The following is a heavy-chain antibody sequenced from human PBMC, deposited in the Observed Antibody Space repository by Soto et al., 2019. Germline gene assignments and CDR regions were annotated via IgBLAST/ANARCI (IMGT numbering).Heavy chain of an antibody. CDR3: ARRPCGDLLSYNYYALDV. D-gene: IGHD3-10*01. CDR2: ISGYNGHS. Sequence: ASVKVSCKASGYTFSTYGLSWVRQAPGQGLEWMGWISGYNGHSNHAQKFHDRVTMTTDTSTNTAYMELRSLRSDDTAVYYCARRPCGDLLSYNYYALDVWGQGTTVTVSS. J-gene: IGHJ6*02. V-gene: IGHV1-18*01. CDR1: GYTFSTYG.